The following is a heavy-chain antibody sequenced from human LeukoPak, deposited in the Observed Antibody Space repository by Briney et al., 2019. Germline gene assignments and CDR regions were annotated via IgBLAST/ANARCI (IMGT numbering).Heavy chain of an antibody. D-gene: IGHD3-10*01. CDR2: IKQDGSEK. CDR3: AKSRHMVRGVTPFDY. Sequence: GGSLRLSCAASGFTFSSYWMSWVRQAPGKGLEWVANIKQDGSEKYYVDSVKGRFTISRDNSKNTLYLQMNSLRAEDTVVYYCAKSRHMVRGVTPFDYWGQGTLVTVSS. J-gene: IGHJ4*02. V-gene: IGHV3-7*01. CDR1: GFTFSSYW.